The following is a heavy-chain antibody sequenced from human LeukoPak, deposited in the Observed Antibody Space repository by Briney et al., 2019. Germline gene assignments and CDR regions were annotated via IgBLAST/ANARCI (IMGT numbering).Heavy chain of an antibody. V-gene: IGHV3-7*03. J-gene: IGHJ4*02. D-gene: IGHD1-26*01. Sequence: GGSLRLSCGASGFTFSSYWMTWVRQAPGKGLEWVANIKQDGSEKYYVDSVNGRFTISRDNAKKSLYLQMHSLRAEDTAFYHCARVKGEGAHFDYWAREPWSPSPQ. CDR1: GFTFSSYW. CDR3: ARVKGEGAHFDY. CDR2: IKQDGSEK.